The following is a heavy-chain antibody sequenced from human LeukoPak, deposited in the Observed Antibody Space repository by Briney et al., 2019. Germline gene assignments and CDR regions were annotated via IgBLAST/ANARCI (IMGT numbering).Heavy chain of an antibody. V-gene: IGHV3-64*01. D-gene: IGHD1-26*01. CDR1: GFTFSSYA. CDR2: ISSNGGST. J-gene: IGHJ5*02. CDR3: ARQIVGATWFDP. Sequence: PGGSLRLSCAASGFTFSSYAMHWVRQAPGKGLEYVSAISSNGGSTYYANSVKGRLNISRDNSKNTLYLQMGSLRAEDMAVYYCARQIVGATWFDPWGQGTLVTVSS.